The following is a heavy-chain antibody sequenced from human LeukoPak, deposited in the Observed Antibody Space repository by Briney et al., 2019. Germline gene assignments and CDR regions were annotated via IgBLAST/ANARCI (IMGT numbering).Heavy chain of an antibody. CDR1: GFTFSSHA. J-gene: IGHJ2*01. Sequence: GSLRLSCAASGFTFSSHAMHWVRQAPGKGLDWVAEIWFDGSKKYYADSVKGRFTVSRDSSKNTLYLQMNSLRVEDTAVYYCARGVVVFSWYFDLWGRGTLVTVSS. D-gene: IGHD3-22*01. V-gene: IGHV3-33*01. CDR2: IWFDGSKK. CDR3: ARGVVVFSWYFDL.